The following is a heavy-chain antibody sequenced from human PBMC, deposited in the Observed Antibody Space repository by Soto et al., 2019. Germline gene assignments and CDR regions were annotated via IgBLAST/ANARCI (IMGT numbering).Heavy chain of an antibody. J-gene: IGHJ6*02. V-gene: IGHV1-18*04. D-gene: IGHD6-19*01. Sequence: SVKVSCKASGYTFTSYGISWVRQAPGQGLEWMGWISAYNGNTNYAQKLQGRVTMTTDTSTSTAYMELRSLRSDDTAVYYCARDLAYSSGYYYYGMDVWGQGTTVTVSS. CDR1: GYTFTSYG. CDR2: ISAYNGNT. CDR3: ARDLAYSSGYYYYGMDV.